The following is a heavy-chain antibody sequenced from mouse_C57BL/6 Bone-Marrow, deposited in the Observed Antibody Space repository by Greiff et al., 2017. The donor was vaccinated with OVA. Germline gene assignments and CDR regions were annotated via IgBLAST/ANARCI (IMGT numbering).Heavy chain of an antibody. Sequence: DVKLQESGPGLVKPSQSLSLTCSVTGYSITSGYYWNWIRQFPGNKLEWMGYISYDGSNNYNPSLKNRISITRDTSKNQFFLKLNSVTTEDTATYYCARDAYYYGSSYIYYFDYWGQGTTLTVSS. CDR3: ARDAYYYGSSYIYYFDY. D-gene: IGHD1-1*01. J-gene: IGHJ2*01. CDR1: GYSITSGYY. V-gene: IGHV3-6*01. CDR2: ISYDGSN.